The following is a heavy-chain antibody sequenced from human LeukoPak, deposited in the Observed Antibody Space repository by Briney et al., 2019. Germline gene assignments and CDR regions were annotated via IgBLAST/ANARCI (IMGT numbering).Heavy chain of an antibody. V-gene: IGHV4-59*08. CDR2: IYYSGST. CDR3: ARHRSAPILLWRWFDP. Sequence: PSETLSLTCTVSGGSISSYYWSWIRQPPGKGLEWIGYIYYSGSTNYNPSLKSRVTISVDTSKNQFSLKLSSVTAADTAVYYCARHRSAPILLWRWFDPWGQGTLVTVSS. D-gene: IGHD3-10*01. CDR1: GGSISSYY. J-gene: IGHJ5*02.